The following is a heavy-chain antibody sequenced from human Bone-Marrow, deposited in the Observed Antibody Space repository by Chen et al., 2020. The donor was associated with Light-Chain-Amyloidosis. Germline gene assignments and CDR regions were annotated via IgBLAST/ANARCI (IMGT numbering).Heavy chain of an antibody. V-gene: IGHV3-20*04. Sequence: EVQLVESGGGVVRPGGSLRLSCAASGFTFDDYGMSWVRQAPGKGLVWVSGINWNGGSTGYSDSVKGRFTIYRHNAKNSLYLQMNSLRAEDTALYYCARSSSWYGYYYYMDVWGKGTTVTVSS. CDR2: INWNGGST. D-gene: IGHD6-13*01. J-gene: IGHJ6*03. CDR1: GFTFDDYG. CDR3: ARSSSWYGYYYYMDV.